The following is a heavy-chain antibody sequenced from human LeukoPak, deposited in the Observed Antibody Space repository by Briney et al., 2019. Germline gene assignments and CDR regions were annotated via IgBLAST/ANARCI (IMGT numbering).Heavy chain of an antibody. V-gene: IGHV4-31*03. Sequence: PSETLSLTCTVSGGSISSGGYYWSWIRQHPGKGLEWIGYIYYSGSTYYNPSLKSRVTISVDTSKNQFSLKLSSVTAADTAVYYCASNRLLLWFGEPSPGWFDPWGQGTLVTVSS. CDR2: IYYSGST. D-gene: IGHD3-10*01. CDR3: ASNRLLLWFGEPSPGWFDP. J-gene: IGHJ5*02. CDR1: GGSISSGGYY.